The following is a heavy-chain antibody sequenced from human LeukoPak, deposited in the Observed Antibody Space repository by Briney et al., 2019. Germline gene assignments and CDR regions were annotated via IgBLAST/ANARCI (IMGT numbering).Heavy chain of an antibody. Sequence: GGSLRLSCTVSGFTFGTYWMSWVRQAPGKGLEWVASINQDGGEKWSVDSVKGRFTISRDNAGNSLFLQMNSLRAEDTAVFYCARQSSGPNSLFFNFWGQGTLVTVSS. CDR2: INQDGGEK. D-gene: IGHD3-22*01. CDR1: GFTFGTYW. CDR3: ARQSSGPNSLFFNF. V-gene: IGHV3-7*03. J-gene: IGHJ4*02.